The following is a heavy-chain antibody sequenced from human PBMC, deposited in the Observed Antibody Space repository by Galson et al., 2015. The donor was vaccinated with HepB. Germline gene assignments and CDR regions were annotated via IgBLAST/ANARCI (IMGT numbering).Heavy chain of an antibody. CDR3: ARHGPNYGDYTLVPEFDY. V-gene: IGHV4-59*08. D-gene: IGHD4-17*01. CDR2: IYYSGST. Sequence: LSLTCTVSGGSISSYYWSWIRQPPGKGLEWIGYIYYSGSTNYNPSLKSRVTISVDTSKNQFSLKLSSVTAADTAVYYCARHGPNYGDYTLVPEFDYWGQGTLVTVSS. J-gene: IGHJ4*02. CDR1: GGSISSYY.